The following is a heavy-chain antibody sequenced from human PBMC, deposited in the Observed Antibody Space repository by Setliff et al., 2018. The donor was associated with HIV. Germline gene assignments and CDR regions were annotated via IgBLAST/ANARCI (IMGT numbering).Heavy chain of an antibody. CDR3: ARKPRDGYYIDY. CDR2: IWYDGSNK. V-gene: IGHV3-33*01. Sequence: GGSLRLSCAASGFTFTTYGMHWVRQAPGKGLEWVAIIWYDGSNKHYADSVKGRFTISRDDSKNTVHLQMNSLRAEDTAVYYCARKPRDGYYIDYWGQGTLVTVSS. D-gene: IGHD3-10*01. J-gene: IGHJ4*02. CDR1: GFTFTTYG.